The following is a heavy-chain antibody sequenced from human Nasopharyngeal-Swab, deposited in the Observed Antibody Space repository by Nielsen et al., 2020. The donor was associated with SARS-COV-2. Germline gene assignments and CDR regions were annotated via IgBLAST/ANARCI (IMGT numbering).Heavy chain of an antibody. Sequence: GGSLRLSCAASGFKFDENTMHWVRHTPEKGLQWVSLTRGDDGTYYADSAKGRFTISRDNTKNSVYLQMNSLRTEDSALYYCAKDLPGYKGLDYWGQGTLVTVSS. CDR1: GFKFDENT. D-gene: IGHD5-24*01. CDR3: AKDLPGYKGLDY. J-gene: IGHJ4*02. CDR2: TRGDDGT. V-gene: IGHV3-43*01.